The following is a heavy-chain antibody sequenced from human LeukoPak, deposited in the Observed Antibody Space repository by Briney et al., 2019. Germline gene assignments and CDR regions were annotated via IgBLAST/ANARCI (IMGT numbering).Heavy chain of an antibody. D-gene: IGHD3-3*01. CDR1: GFTFSSYG. V-gene: IGHV3-30*02. Sequence: GGSLRLSCAASGFTFSSYGMHWVRQAPGKGLEWVAFIRYDGSNKYYADSVKGRFTISRVNSKNTLYLQMNSLRAEDTAVYYCAKDQGITIFGVVIDYFDYWGQGTLVTVSS. J-gene: IGHJ4*02. CDR3: AKDQGITIFGVVIDYFDY. CDR2: IRYDGSNK.